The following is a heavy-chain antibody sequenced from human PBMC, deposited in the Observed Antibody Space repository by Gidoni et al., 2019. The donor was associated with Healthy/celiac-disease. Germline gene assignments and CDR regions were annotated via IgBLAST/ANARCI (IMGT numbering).Heavy chain of an antibody. CDR2: IGTAGDP. V-gene: IGHV3-13*05. D-gene: IGHD3-10*01. Sequence: EVQMVESGGGLVQPGGSLRLSWAASGVTFSSYDMHWVRLATGKGLEWVSAIGTAGDPYYPGSVKSRFTISRENAKNSLYLQMNSLRAGDTAVYYCARGRSWGSESYVSYYGMDVWGQGTTVTVSS. J-gene: IGHJ6*02. CDR1: GVTFSSYD. CDR3: ARGRSWGSESYVSYYGMDV.